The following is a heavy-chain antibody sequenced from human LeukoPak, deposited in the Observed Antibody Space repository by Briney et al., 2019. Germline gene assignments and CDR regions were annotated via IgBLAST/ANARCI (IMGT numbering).Heavy chain of an antibody. J-gene: IGHJ2*01. D-gene: IGHD3-22*01. V-gene: IGHV1-2*02. Sequence: ASVKVSCKASGYTFTGYYMHWVRQAPGQGLEWMGWINPNSGGTNYAQKLQGRVTMTTDTSTSTAYMERRSLRSDDTAVYYCARDFGPHYYDSSGYYYPYWYFDLWGRGTLVTVSS. CDR1: GYTFTGYY. CDR2: INPNSGGT. CDR3: ARDFGPHYYDSSGYYYPYWYFDL.